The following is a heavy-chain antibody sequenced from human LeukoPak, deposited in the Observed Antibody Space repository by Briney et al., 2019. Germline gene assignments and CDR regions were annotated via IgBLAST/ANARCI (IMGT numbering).Heavy chain of an antibody. D-gene: IGHD3-22*01. Sequence: SETLSLTCAVYGGSFSGYYWSWIRQPPGKGREWIGEINHSGSTNYNTSLKSRDTISVDTSKNQFSLKLSSVTAADTAVYYCASEQVVTEAFDIWGQGTMVTVSS. J-gene: IGHJ3*02. CDR3: ASEQVVTEAFDI. CDR2: INHSGST. CDR1: GGSFSGYY. V-gene: IGHV4-34*01.